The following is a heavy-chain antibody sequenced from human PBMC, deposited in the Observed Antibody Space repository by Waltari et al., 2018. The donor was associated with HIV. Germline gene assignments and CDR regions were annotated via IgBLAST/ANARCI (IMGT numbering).Heavy chain of an antibody. CDR3: AVNGIAAAGTDYYYGMDV. J-gene: IGHJ6*02. V-gene: IGHV5-51*03. CDR1: GYSFTSYW. D-gene: IGHD6-13*01. CDR2: IYPGDSDT. Sequence: EVQPVQSGAEVKKPGASLKISCTGSGYSFTSYWIGWVRQMPGKGLEWMGIIYPGDSDTRYSPSFQGQVTISADKSISTAYLQWSSLKASDTAMYYCAVNGIAAAGTDYYYGMDVWGQGTTVTVSS.